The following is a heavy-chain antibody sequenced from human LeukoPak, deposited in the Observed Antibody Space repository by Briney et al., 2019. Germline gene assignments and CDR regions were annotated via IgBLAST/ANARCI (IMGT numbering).Heavy chain of an antibody. J-gene: IGHJ4*02. D-gene: IGHD6-19*01. CDR2: IYPSGST. V-gene: IGHV4-38-2*02. Sequence: PSETLSFTCAVSGYSISSGYSWGWIRQPPGKGLEWIGSIYPSGSTYYNPSLKSRVTISIDTSNNHFSLKLSSVTAADTAVYYCARDFWKYSSGWSVDYWGQGILVTVSS. CDR1: GYSISSGYS. CDR3: ARDFWKYSSGWSVDY.